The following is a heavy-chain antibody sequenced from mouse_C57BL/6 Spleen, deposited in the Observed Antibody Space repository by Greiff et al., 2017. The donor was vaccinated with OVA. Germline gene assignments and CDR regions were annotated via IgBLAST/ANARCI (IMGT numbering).Heavy chain of an antibody. CDR2: ISSGGSYT. D-gene: IGHD3-2*02. CDR3: ARQDSSGLFDY. V-gene: IGHV5-6*01. J-gene: IGHJ2*01. Sequence: EVKVVESGGDLVKPGGSLKLSCAASGFTFSSYGMSWVRQTPDKRLEWVATISSGGSYTYYPDSVKGRFTISRDNAKNTLYLQMSSLKSEDTAMYYCARQDSSGLFDYWGQGTTLTVSS. CDR1: GFTFSSYG.